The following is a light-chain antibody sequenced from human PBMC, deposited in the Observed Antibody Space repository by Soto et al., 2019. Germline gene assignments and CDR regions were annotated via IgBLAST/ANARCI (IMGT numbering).Light chain of an antibody. CDR3: QQRNIWPPVT. Sequence: EIVLTQSPATPSLSPGERATLSCRASPSVTNFLAWYQQKPGQAPRLLIYGAFNRATGIPARFSGSGSGTHFTLTISSLEPEDFAVYYCQQRNIWPPVTFGQGTRLEIK. V-gene: IGKV3-11*01. CDR2: GAF. J-gene: IGKJ5*01. CDR1: PSVTNF.